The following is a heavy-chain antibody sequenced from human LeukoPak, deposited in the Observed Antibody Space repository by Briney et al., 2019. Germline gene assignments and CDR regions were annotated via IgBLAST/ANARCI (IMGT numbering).Heavy chain of an antibody. D-gene: IGHD6-19*01. V-gene: IGHV4-39*01. Sequence: SETLSLTCTVSGESISSNNYYWGWLRQPPGKGLEWIGNVYYSGTTYYNPSLKSRVTISDDTSKNQFSLTLTSVTAADTAVYYCATASGWFYYFDSWGQGTLVTVSS. CDR3: ATASGWFYYFDS. CDR2: VYYSGTT. CDR1: GESISSNNYY. J-gene: IGHJ4*02.